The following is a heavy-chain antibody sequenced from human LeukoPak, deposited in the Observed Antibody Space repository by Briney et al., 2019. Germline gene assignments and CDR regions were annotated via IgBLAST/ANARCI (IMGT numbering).Heavy chain of an antibody. D-gene: IGHD3-16*01. Sequence: ASVKVSCKASGYTFTGYYVHWVRQAPGQGLEWMGWINPNSGGTNYAQKFQGRVTMTRDTSISTAYMELSRLRSDDTAVYYCAREGGIRTFGGSRSLDYWGQGTLVTVSS. J-gene: IGHJ4*02. V-gene: IGHV1-2*02. CDR2: INPNSGGT. CDR1: GYTFTGYY. CDR3: AREGGIRTFGGSRSLDY.